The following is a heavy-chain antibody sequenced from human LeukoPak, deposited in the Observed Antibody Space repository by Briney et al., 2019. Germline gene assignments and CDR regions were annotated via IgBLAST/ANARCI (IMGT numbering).Heavy chain of an antibody. D-gene: IGHD4-17*01. J-gene: IGHJ4*02. CDR1: GFTFGSYA. V-gene: IGHV3-23*01. CDR2: ISGIGVAT. CDR3: AKRAVTTFSSGFHY. Sequence: GGSLRLSCAASGFTFGSYAMTWVRQAPGEGLEWVSVISGIGVATYYADSVKGRFTISRDNSKNTLYLQMNSLRAEDTAAYYCAKRAVTTFSSGFHYWGQGTLVTVSS.